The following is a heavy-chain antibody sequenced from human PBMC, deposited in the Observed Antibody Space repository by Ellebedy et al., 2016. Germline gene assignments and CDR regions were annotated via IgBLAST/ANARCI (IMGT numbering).Heavy chain of an antibody. CDR2: ISYDVSNK. D-gene: IGHD3-22*01. V-gene: IGHV3-30*03. CDR1: GFTFSDYY. J-gene: IGHJ4*02. Sequence: GESLKISCAASGFTFSDYYMSWVRQAPGKGLEWVAVISYDVSNKYYADSVKGRFTISRDNAKNSLYLQMNSLRAEDTAVYYCARAQAYYYDSSGYYYSCWGQGTLVTVSS. CDR3: ARAQAYYYDSSGYYYSC.